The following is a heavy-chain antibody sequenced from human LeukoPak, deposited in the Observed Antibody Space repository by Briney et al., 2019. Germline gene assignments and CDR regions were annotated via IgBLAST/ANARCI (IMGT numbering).Heavy chain of an antibody. J-gene: IGHJ3*02. Sequence: GGSLRLSCAASGFTVSSNYMSWVRQAPGKGLEWVSVIYSGGDTFYADSVKGIFTISRDNAKNTLYLQMNSLRAEDTAVYYCARAVRYSYGYADDAFDIWGQGTMVTVSS. CDR1: GFTVSSNY. CDR3: ARAVRYSYGYADDAFDI. D-gene: IGHD5-18*01. V-gene: IGHV3-66*01. CDR2: IYSGGDT.